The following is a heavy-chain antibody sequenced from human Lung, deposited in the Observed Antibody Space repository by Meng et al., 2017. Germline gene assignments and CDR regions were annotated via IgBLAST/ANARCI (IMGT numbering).Heavy chain of an antibody. CDR1: GYTFTNYA. J-gene: IGHJ4*02. CDR3: ARKKWLATGEVH. CDR2: INTNTGDP. D-gene: IGHD6-19*01. Sequence: QGQLGQTGSERKKPGAAGMSSCKASGYTFTNYAMNWVRQAPGQGLEWMGWINTNTGDPTYAQGFTGRFVFSLDTSVSTAYLQISSLKTEDTAVYYCARKKWLATGEVHWGQGTLVTVSS. V-gene: IGHV7-4-1*02.